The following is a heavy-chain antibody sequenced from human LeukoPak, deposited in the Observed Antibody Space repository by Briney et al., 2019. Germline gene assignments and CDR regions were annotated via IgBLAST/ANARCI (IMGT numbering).Heavy chain of an antibody. D-gene: IGHD1-26*01. CDR3: ARAEEVGAATFGY. CDR1: GGSFSGYY. Sequence: SETLSLTCAVYGGSFSGYYWSWIRQPPGKGLEWIGEINHSGSTNYNPSLKSRVTISVDTSKNQFSLKLSSVTAADTAVYYCARAEEVGAATFGYWGQGTLVTVSS. J-gene: IGHJ4*02. CDR2: INHSGST. V-gene: IGHV4-34*01.